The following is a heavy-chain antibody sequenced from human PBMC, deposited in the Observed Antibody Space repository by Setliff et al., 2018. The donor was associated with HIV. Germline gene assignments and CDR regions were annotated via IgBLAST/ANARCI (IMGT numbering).Heavy chain of an antibody. D-gene: IGHD6-6*01. CDR1: GFTSDY. J-gene: IGHJ3*02. Sequence: ASVKVSCKASGFTSDYMHWVRQAPGQGLQWMGVINPTGGSTFYAQTFEGRAIMTRDTSTRTVYMELKSLRADDTAANYCARSSPLYGRTFDVLDIWGQGTLVTVSS. CDR3: ARSSPLYGRTFDVLDI. CDR2: INPTGGST. V-gene: IGHV1-46*01.